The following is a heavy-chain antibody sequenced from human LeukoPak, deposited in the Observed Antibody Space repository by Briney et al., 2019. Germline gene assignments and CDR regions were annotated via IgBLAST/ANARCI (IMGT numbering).Heavy chain of an antibody. CDR3: ARGVHGDYSSDY. D-gene: IGHD4-17*01. CDR2: ISSSSSYI. J-gene: IGHJ4*02. Sequence: KAGGSLRLSCTASGFTFSSYSMNWVRQAPGKGLEWVSSISSSSSYIYYADSVKGRFTISRDNAKNSLYLQMNSLRAEDTAVYYCARGVHGDYSSDYWGQGTLVTVSS. CDR1: GFTFSSYS. V-gene: IGHV3-21*01.